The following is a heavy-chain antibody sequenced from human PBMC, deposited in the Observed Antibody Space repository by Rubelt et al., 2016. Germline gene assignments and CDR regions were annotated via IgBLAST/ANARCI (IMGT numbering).Heavy chain of an antibody. CDR3: ARAHSLGGGYDGY. Sequence: YYADSVKGRFTISRDNAKNSLYLQMNSLRAEDTAVYYCARAHSLGGGYDGYWGQGTLVTVSS. D-gene: IGHD5-12*01. V-gene: IGHV3-11*01. J-gene: IGHJ4*02.